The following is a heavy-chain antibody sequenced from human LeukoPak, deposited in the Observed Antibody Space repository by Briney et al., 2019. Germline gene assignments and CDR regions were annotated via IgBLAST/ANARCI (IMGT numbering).Heavy chain of an antibody. CDR2: INHSGST. D-gene: IGHD2-15*01. Sequence: SETLSLTCAVYGGSFSGYYWSWIRQPPGKGLEWIGEINHSGSTNYNPSLKSRVTISVDTSKNQFSLKLSSVTAADTAVYYCARRRSSSPTLSNWFDPWGQGTLVTVSS. J-gene: IGHJ5*02. CDR1: GGSFSGYY. V-gene: IGHV4-34*01. CDR3: ARRRSSSPTLSNWFDP.